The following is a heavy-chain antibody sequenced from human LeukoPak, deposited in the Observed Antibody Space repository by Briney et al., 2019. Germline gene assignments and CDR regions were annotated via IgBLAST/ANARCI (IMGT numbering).Heavy chain of an antibody. CDR1: GVTFVRFT. CDR2: ISGSGGST. Sequence: GGSLRLSCAASGVTFVRFTIDWVRHTPGKGLEWVSAISGSGGSTYYADSVKGRFNISRDNSKNTLYLQMNSLRAEDTAVYYCAKDRRTIYSSGWYWYFDYWGQGTLVTVSS. D-gene: IGHD6-19*01. J-gene: IGHJ4*02. V-gene: IGHV3-23*01. CDR3: AKDRRTIYSSGWYWYFDY.